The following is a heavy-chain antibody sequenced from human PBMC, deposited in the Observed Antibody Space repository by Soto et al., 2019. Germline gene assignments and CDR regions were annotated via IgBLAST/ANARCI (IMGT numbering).Heavy chain of an antibody. D-gene: IGHD2-2*01. Sequence: EVQLVESGGGLVKPGGSLRLSCAASGFTFSSYSMNCVRQAPGKGLEWVSSISSSSSYIYYADSVKGRFTISRDNAKNSLYLQMNSLRAEDTAVYYCARVYVRYCSSTSCYSVDYWGQGTLVTVSS. CDR1: GFTFSSYS. V-gene: IGHV3-21*01. J-gene: IGHJ4*02. CDR3: ARVYVRYCSSTSCYSVDY. CDR2: ISSSSSYI.